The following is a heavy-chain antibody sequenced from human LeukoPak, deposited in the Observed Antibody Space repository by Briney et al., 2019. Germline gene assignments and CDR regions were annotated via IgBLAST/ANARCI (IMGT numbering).Heavy chain of an antibody. Sequence: SETLSLTCAVYGGSFNGYYWSWIRQPPGKGLEWIGEINHSGSTNYNPSLKSRVTISVDTSKNQFSLKLSSVTAADTAVYYCARGHGSASYYYYYGMDVWGQGTTVTVSS. V-gene: IGHV4-34*01. D-gene: IGHD3-10*01. CDR3: ARGHGSASYYYYYGMDV. CDR2: INHSGST. CDR1: GGSFNGYY. J-gene: IGHJ6*02.